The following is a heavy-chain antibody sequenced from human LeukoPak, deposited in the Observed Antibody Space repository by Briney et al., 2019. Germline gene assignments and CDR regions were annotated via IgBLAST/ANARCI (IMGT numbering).Heavy chain of an antibody. D-gene: IGHD3-22*01. J-gene: IGHJ4*02. CDR2: ISYDGSNK. Sequence: PGRSLRLSCAASGFTFSSYAMHWVRQAPGKGLEWVAVISYDGSNKYYADSVKGRFTISRDNSKNTLYLQMNSLRAEDTAVYYCASSDYYDSSGYYWGGFYWGQGTLVTVSS. CDR1: GFTFSSYA. CDR3: ASSDYYDSSGYYWGGFY. V-gene: IGHV3-30-3*01.